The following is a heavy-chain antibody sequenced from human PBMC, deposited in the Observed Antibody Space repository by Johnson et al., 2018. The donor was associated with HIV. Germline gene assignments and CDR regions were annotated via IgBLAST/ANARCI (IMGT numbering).Heavy chain of an antibody. Sequence: EVQLVESGGGLVQPGGSLRLSCAASEFTFSSNWMSWVRQAPGKGLEWVANIKQDGSEKYYVDSVKGRFTISRDNAKNSLYLQMNSLRAEDTAVYYCARAKGKYSSSSQGAFDIWGQGTMVTVSS. CDR1: EFTFSSNW. CDR2: IKQDGSEK. J-gene: IGHJ3*02. D-gene: IGHD6-6*01. V-gene: IGHV3-7*05. CDR3: ARAKGKYSSSSQGAFDI.